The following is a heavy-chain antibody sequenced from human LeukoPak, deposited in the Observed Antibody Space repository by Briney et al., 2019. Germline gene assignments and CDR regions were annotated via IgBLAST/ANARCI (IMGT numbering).Heavy chain of an antibody. J-gene: IGHJ4*02. Sequence: GASVKVPCKASGGTFSSYAISWVRQAPGQGLEWMGRIIPILGIANYAQKFQGRVTITADKSTSTAYMELSSLRSEDTAVYYCARDRFGEPHTPFDYWGQGTLVTVSS. CDR3: ARDRFGEPHTPFDY. CDR1: GGTFSSYA. D-gene: IGHD3-10*01. V-gene: IGHV1-69*04. CDR2: IIPILGIA.